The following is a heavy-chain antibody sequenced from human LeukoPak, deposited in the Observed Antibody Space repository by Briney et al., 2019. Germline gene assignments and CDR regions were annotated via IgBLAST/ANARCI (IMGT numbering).Heavy chain of an antibody. J-gene: IGHJ5*02. CDR1: GYTFTSYY. CDR2: INPSGGST. CDR3: ARDRGYGSGTHFNWFDP. V-gene: IGHV1-46*01. D-gene: IGHD3-10*01. Sequence: ASVKVSCKASGYTFTSYYMHWVRQAPGQGLEWMGIINPSGGSTSYAQKFQGRVTMTRDTSTSTVYMELSSLRSEDTAVYYCARDRGYGSGTHFNWFDPWGQGTLVTVSS.